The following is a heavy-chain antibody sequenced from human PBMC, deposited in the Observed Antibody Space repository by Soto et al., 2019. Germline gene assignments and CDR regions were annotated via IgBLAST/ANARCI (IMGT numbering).Heavy chain of an antibody. V-gene: IGHV1-18*01. CDR3: SRGGSSWQPHEDY. J-gene: IGHJ4*02. CDR1: GFTFTSYG. Sequence: QVQLVQSGAEVTKPGASMKVSCKASGFTFTSYGISWVRQAPGQGLEWTGWVSAYNGNTHYAQKLQGRVTMTTDTSTTTAYMELRSLRSDDTAVYYCSRGGSSWQPHEDYWGQGTLVTVSS. CDR2: VSAYNGNT. D-gene: IGHD6-13*01.